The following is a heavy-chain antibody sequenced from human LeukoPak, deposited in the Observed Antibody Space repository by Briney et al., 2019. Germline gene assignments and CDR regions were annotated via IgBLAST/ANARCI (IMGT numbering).Heavy chain of an antibody. D-gene: IGHD1-26*01. Sequence: AGGSLRLSCAASGFSFSSYGMHWFRQAPGKGLEWVSYISSSDGTIYYADSVKGRFTISRDNAKNSLFLQMNSLRAEDTAVYYCARSMIVGATRSGYFNSWGQGTLVTVSS. CDR1: GFSFSSYG. J-gene: IGHJ4*02. V-gene: IGHV3-48*03. CDR3: ARSMIVGATRSGYFNS. CDR2: ISSSDGTI.